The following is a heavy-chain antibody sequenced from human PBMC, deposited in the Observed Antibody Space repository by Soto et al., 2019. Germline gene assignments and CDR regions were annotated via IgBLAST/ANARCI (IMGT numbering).Heavy chain of an antibody. V-gene: IGHV3-21*01. CDR1: GFTFSSYS. CDR3: AGAHGDYGFDY. CDR2: ISSSSSYI. D-gene: IGHD4-17*01. Sequence: GGSLRLSCAASGFTFSSYSMNWVRQAPGKGLEWVSSISSSSSYIYYADSVKGRFTISRDNAKNSLYLQMNSLRAEDTAVYYCAGAHGDYGFDYWGQGTLVTVSS. J-gene: IGHJ4*02.